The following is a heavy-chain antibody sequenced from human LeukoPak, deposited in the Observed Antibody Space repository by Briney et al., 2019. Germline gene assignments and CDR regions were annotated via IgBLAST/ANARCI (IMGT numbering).Heavy chain of an antibody. Sequence: GGSLRLSCAASGFTFSTFWMSWVRQAPGKGLEWVSYISSSSSTIYYADSVKGRFTISRDNAKNSLYLQMNSLRAEDTAVYYCARNYYGSGSYYPNDYWGQGTLVTVSS. CDR2: ISSSSSTI. CDR3: ARNYYGSGSYYPNDY. V-gene: IGHV3-48*04. CDR1: GFTFSTFW. J-gene: IGHJ4*02. D-gene: IGHD3-10*01.